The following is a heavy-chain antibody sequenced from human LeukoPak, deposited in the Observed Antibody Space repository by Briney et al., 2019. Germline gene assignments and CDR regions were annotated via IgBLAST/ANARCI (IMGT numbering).Heavy chain of an antibody. Sequence: SETLSLTCAVYGGPFSGYYWSWIRQPPGKGLEWIGEINHSGSTNYNPSLKSRVTISVDTSKNQFSLKLSSVTAADTAVYYCARRLDSYYYYYYGMDVWGQGTTVTVSS. J-gene: IGHJ6*02. CDR1: GGPFSGYY. CDR2: INHSGST. CDR3: ARRLDSYYYYYYGMDV. V-gene: IGHV4-34*01. D-gene: IGHD4-17*01.